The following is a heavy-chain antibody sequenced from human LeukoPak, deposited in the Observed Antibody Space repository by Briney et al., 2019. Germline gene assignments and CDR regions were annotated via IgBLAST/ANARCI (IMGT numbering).Heavy chain of an antibody. J-gene: IGHJ4*02. Sequence: GGSLGLSCAVSGFTFSDHFLDWVRQAPGKGLEWVGRSRNKAKSYTTEYAASVKGRFTISRDDSKNSLYLQMSSLETEDTAVYYCVRVGSVSGSDYLDYWGQGTLVTVSS. D-gene: IGHD6-19*01. CDR2: SRNKAKSYTT. CDR3: VRVGSVSGSDYLDY. V-gene: IGHV3-72*01. CDR1: GFTFSDHF.